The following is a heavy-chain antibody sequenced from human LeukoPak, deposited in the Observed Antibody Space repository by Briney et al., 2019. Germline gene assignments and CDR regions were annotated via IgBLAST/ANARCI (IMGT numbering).Heavy chain of an antibody. Sequence: PSETLSLTCTVSGGSISSYYWSWIRQPPGKGLEWIGYIYYSGSTNYNPSLKSRVTISVDTSKNQFSLKLSSVTAADTAVYYCARGRYVVAGTMEPVRYFDYWGQGTLVTVSS. CDR2: IYYSGST. CDR3: ARGRYVVAGTMEPVRYFDY. D-gene: IGHD6-19*01. V-gene: IGHV4-59*12. CDR1: GGSISSYY. J-gene: IGHJ4*02.